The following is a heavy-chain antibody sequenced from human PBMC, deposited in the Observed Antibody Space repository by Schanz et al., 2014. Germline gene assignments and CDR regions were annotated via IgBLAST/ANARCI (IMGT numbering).Heavy chain of an antibody. CDR2: MSWNAGSL. CDR1: GFTFTNYA. CDR3: ARDGAELYYFDD. D-gene: IGHD1-1*01. V-gene: IGHV3-20*04. Sequence: EVQLLESGGGLVQPGGSLRLSCAASGFTFTNYAMTWVRQAPGKGLEWVSGMSWNAGSLGYVDSVKGRFTISRDNAKNSLYLQMNGLRAEDTAVFYCARDGAELYYFDDWGQGTLVTVSS. J-gene: IGHJ4*02.